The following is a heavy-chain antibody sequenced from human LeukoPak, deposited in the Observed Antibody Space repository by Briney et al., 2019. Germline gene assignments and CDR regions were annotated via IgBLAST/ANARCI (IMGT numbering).Heavy chain of an antibody. D-gene: IGHD5-18*01. J-gene: IGHJ4*02. CDR3: AITDTSMAKYYFDY. Sequence: PSETLSLTCTVSGGSISAYYWSWIREPPGKGLEWIGYIYYSGSANFNPSLKSRVTTSVDTSNNQFSLKLSSVTTADTAVYYCAITDTSMAKYYFDYWGQGTLVTVSS. CDR1: GGSISAYY. V-gene: IGHV4-59*01. CDR2: IYYSGSA.